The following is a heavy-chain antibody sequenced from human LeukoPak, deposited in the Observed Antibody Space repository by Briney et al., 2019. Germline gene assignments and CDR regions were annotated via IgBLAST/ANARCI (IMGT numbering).Heavy chain of an antibody. D-gene: IGHD3-22*01. V-gene: IGHV1-46*01. J-gene: IGHJ3*02. Sequence: ASVKVSCKASGYTFTTYYMHWVRQAPGQGLEWMGIINPSGDSTSYAQKFQGRVTITADESTSTAYMELRSLRSDDTAVYYCARSYYYDSSGYYPWSAFDIWGQGTMVTVSS. CDR2: INPSGDST. CDR1: GYTFTTYY. CDR3: ARSYYYDSSGYYPWSAFDI.